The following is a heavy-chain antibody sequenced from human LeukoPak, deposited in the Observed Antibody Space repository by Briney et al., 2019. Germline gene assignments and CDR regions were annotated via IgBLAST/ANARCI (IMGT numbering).Heavy chain of an antibody. J-gene: IGHJ6*03. CDR1: GFTFNNYA. CDR2: VSGSGGAT. Sequence: GVSLRLSCAASGFTFNNYAMSWVRQAPGMGLEWLSYVSGSGGATYYAASVKGRFTISRDNSKNTVYLQMGSLRAEDTAVYYCAKNRGGTYKYYMDVWGNGTTVTVSS. D-gene: IGHD1-1*01. CDR3: AKNRGGTYKYYMDV. V-gene: IGHV3-23*01.